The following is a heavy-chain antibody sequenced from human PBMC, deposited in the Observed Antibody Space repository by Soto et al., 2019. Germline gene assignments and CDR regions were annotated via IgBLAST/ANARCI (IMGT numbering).Heavy chain of an antibody. CDR2: FYYSEST. J-gene: IGHJ6*02. Sequence: SGPTLVNPTQTLTLTCTFSGFSLSTSGVGVGWIRQPPGKGLEWIGTFYYSESTYYNPSLESRVTISVDTSKNQFSLKVSSVTVADTAVYYCARLGGYCSSTSCYGYYGMDVWGQGTTVTVS. CDR1: GFSLSTSGVG. D-gene: IGHD2-2*01. CDR3: ARLGGYCSSTSCYGYYGMDV. V-gene: IGHV4-39*01.